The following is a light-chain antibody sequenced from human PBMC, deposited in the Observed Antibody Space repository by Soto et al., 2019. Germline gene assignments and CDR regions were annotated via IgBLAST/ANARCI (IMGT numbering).Light chain of an antibody. CDR3: QQYNNWPIT. V-gene: IGKV3-20*01. CDR1: QSVSSSY. Sequence: EIVLTQSPGTLSLSPGERATLSCRASQSVSSSYLAWYQQKPGQAPRLLIYGASSRATGIPDRFSGSGSGTDFTLTISSLEPEDFAVYYCQQYNNWPITFGQGTRLEN. J-gene: IGKJ5*01. CDR2: GAS.